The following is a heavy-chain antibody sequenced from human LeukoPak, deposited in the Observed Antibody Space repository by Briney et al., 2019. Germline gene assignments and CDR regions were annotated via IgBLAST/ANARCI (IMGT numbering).Heavy chain of an antibody. CDR3: AKAPGIAAAGLNWFDP. CDR1: GFTFSSYA. V-gene: IGHV3-23*01. Sequence: GGSLRLSCAASGFTFSSYAMSWVRQAPGKGLEWVSAISGSGGSTYYPDSVKGWFTTSRDNSKNTLYLQMNSLGAEDTAVYYCAKAPGIAAAGLNWFDPWGQGTLVTVSS. D-gene: IGHD6-13*01. J-gene: IGHJ5*02. CDR2: ISGSGGST.